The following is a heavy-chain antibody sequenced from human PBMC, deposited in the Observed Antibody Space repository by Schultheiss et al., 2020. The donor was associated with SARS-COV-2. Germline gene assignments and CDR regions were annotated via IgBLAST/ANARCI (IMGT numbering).Heavy chain of an antibody. CDR2: ISAYNGIT. V-gene: IGHV1-18*01. J-gene: IGHJ4*02. Sequence: ASVKVSCKASGYTFTNNGINWVRQAPGQGLEWMGWISAYNGITDYAEKVQGRITMTTETSTNTAYMELRSLRSDDTAVYYCATPRGIFWGNELYWGQGTLVTVSS. CDR1: GYTFTNNG. CDR3: ATPRGIFWGNELY. D-gene: IGHD3-9*01.